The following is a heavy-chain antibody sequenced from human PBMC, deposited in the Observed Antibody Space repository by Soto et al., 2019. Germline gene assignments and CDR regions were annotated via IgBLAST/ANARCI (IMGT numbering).Heavy chain of an antibody. V-gene: IGHV4-39*01. CDR1: GGSISSSSYY. CDR3: ARHDNAAMEAYYFDY. CDR2: IYYSGST. J-gene: IGHJ4*02. Sequence: QLQLQESGPGLVKPSETLSLTCTVSGGSISSSSYYWGWIRQPPGKGLEWIGSIYYSGSTYYNPSLKSRVTISVDTSKNQFSLKLSSVTAADTAVYYCARHDNAAMEAYYFDYWGQGTLVTVSS. D-gene: IGHD5-18*01.